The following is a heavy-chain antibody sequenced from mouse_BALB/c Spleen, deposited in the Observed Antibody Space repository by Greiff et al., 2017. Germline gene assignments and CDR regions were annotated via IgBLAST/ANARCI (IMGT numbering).Heavy chain of an antibody. J-gene: IGHJ3*01. Sequence: EVQGVESGAELVKPGASVKLSCTASGFNIKDTYMHWVKQRPEQGLEWIGRIDPANGNTKYDPKFQGKATITADTSSNTAYLQLSSLTSEDTAVYYCARTPWAYWGQGTLVTVSA. CDR1: GFNIKDTY. CDR3: ARTPWAY. V-gene: IGHV14-3*02. CDR2: IDPANGNT.